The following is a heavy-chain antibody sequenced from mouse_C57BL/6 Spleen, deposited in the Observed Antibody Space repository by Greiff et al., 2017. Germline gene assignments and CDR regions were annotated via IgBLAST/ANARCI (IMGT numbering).Heavy chain of an antibody. V-gene: IGHV1-63*01. J-gene: IGHJ4*01. D-gene: IGHD2-1*01. CDR2: IYPGGGYT. Sequence: QVQLQQSGAELVRPGTSVKMSCKASGYTFTNYWIGWAKQRPGHGLEWIGDIYPGGGYTNYNEKFKGKATLTADKSSSTASMQFSSLTSEDSAIYYCARGGVYYGNRYAMDYWGQGTSVTVSS. CDR1: GYTFTNYW. CDR3: ARGGVYYGNRYAMDY.